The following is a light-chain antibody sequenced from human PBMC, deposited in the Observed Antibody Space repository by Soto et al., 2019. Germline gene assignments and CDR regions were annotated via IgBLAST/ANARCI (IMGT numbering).Light chain of an antibody. CDR2: GAS. J-gene: IGKJ4*01. CDR1: QSVSSSY. Sequence: EIVLTQSPGTLSLSPGERATLSCRASQSVSSSYLAWYQQKPGQAPRLLIYGASSRATGIPDGFSGSGSGTDFTLTISRLEPEDFAVYYCQQYGSSPLTFGGGTRWIS. CDR3: QQYGSSPLT. V-gene: IGKV3-20*01.